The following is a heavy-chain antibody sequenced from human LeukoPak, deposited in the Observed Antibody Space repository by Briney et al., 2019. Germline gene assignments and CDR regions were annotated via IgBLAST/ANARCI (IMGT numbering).Heavy chain of an antibody. CDR1: GFTFSSYG. J-gene: IGHJ4*02. D-gene: IGHD2-15*01. CDR3: ARSKPGYYYFDY. CDR2: IWYDGSNK. V-gene: IGHV3-33*01. Sequence: PGGSLRLSCAASGFTFSSYGMHWVRQAPGKGLEWVAVIWYDGSNKYYADSVKGRFTISRDNSKNTLYLQMNSLRAEDTAVYYCARSKPGYYYFDYWGQGTLVTVSS.